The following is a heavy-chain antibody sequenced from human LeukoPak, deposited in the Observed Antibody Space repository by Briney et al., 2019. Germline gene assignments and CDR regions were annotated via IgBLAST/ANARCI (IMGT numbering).Heavy chain of an antibody. J-gene: IGHJ4*02. D-gene: IGHD5-24*01. V-gene: IGHV3-7*01. CDR1: GFTFSNSW. Sequence: GGSLRLSCAASGFTFSNSWMTWVRQAPGKGLERVANIKEDGSETYYVESVRGRFSISRDNAKNSVYLEMNSLRAEDTAVYFCARDRGWQQFDYWGQGTLVTVSS. CDR2: IKEDGSET. CDR3: ARDRGWQQFDY.